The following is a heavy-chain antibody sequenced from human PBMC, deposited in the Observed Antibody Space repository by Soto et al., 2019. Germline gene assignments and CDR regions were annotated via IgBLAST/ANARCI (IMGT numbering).Heavy chain of an antibody. CDR1: GGSISSGDYY. CDR2: IYYSGST. CDR3: ARGDSPYDFWSGYYPSHPFDI. J-gene: IGHJ3*02. V-gene: IGHV4-30-4*01. D-gene: IGHD3-3*01. Sequence: SETLSLTCTVSGGSISSGDYYWSWIRQPPGKGLEWIGYIYYSGSTYYNPSLKSRVTISVDTSKNQFSLKLSSVTAADTAVYYCARGDSPYDFWSGYYPSHPFDIWGQGTMVTVSS.